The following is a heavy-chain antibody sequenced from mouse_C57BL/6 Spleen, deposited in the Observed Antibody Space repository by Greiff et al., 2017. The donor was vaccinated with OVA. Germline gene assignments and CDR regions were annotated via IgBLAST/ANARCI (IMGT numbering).Heavy chain of an antibody. D-gene: IGHD1-1*01. CDR1: GYTFTSYW. CDR3: ARGSSYPFDY. Sequence: VQLQQPGAELVMPGASVKLSCKASGYTFTSYWMHWVKQRPGQGLEWIGEIDPSDSYTNYNQKFKGKSTLTVDKSSSTAYMQLSSLTSEDSAVYYCARGSSYPFDYWGKGTTLTVSS. CDR2: IDPSDSYT. J-gene: IGHJ2*01. V-gene: IGHV1-69*01.